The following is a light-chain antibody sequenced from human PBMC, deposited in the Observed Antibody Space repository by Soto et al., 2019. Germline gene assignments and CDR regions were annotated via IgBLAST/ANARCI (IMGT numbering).Light chain of an antibody. CDR1: QSVSSY. CDR2: DAS. V-gene: IGKV3-11*01. Sequence: EIVLTQSPATLSLSPGERATLSCRASQSVSSYLAWYQQKPGQAPRLLIYDASNRATGIPARFSGSGSGTDFTLTISSLVPEDFAVYYCQQRSTWPPWTFGQGTKAEIK. CDR3: QQRSTWPPWT. J-gene: IGKJ1*01.